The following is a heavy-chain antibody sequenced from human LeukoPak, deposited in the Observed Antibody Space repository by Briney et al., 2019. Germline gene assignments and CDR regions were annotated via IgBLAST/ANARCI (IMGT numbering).Heavy chain of an antibody. CDR3: ARDGAGGDSSGYFMRSNWFDP. Sequence: SQTLSLTCTVSGGFISSGSYYWSWIRQPAGKGLEWIGRIYTSGSTNYNPSLKSRVTISVDTSKNQFSLKLSSVTAADTAVYYCARDGAGGDSSGYFMRSNWFDPWGQGTLVTVSS. D-gene: IGHD3-22*01. CDR2: IYTSGST. J-gene: IGHJ5*02. V-gene: IGHV4-61*02. CDR1: GGFISSGSYY.